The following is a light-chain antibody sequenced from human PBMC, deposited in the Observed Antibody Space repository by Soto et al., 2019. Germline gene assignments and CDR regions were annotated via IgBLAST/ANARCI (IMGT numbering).Light chain of an antibody. V-gene: IGKV3-20*01. Sequence: EIVLTQSPGTLSLSPGERATLSCRASQSIRSIYLAWYQQKAGQAPRLVIYGTSSRATGIPDRFSGSGSGTDFTLTISRLEPEDFAVYYCQQYGSSPSITFGQGTRLEI. CDR2: GTS. J-gene: IGKJ5*01. CDR1: QSIRSIY. CDR3: QQYGSSPSIT.